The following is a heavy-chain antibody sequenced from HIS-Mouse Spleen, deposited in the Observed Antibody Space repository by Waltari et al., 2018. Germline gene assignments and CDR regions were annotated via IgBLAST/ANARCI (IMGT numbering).Heavy chain of an antibody. V-gene: IGHV4-39*07. J-gene: IGHJ2*01. D-gene: IGHD6-13*01. CDR3: AREIPYSSSWYDWYFDL. CDR2: IYYSGST. CDR1: GGSISRSSYY. Sequence: QLQLQESGPGLVKPSETRYLTCTVSGGSISRSSYYWGWIRQPPGKGLEWIGGIYYSGSTDYNPSLKSRVTISVDTSKNQFSLKLSSVTAADTAVYYCAREIPYSSSWYDWYFDLWGRGTLVTVSS.